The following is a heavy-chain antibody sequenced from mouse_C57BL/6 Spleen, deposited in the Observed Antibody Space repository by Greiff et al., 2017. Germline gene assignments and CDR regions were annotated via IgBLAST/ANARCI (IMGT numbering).Heavy chain of an antibody. V-gene: IGHV1-55*01. CDR3: ARIGDFDY. Sequence: QVHVKQSGAELVKPGASVKMSCKASGYTFTSYWITWVKQRPGQGLEWIGDIYPGSGSTNYNEKFKSKATLTVDTSSSTAYMQLSSLTSEDSAVYYCARIGDFDYWGQGTTLTVSS. J-gene: IGHJ2*01. D-gene: IGHD2-13*01. CDR2: IYPGSGST. CDR1: GYTFTSYW.